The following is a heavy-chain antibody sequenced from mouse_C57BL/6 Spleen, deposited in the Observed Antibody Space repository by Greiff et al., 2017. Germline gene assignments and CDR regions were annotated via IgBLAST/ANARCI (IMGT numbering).Heavy chain of an antibody. V-gene: IGHV14-4*01. D-gene: IGHD2-3*01. Sequence: EVQLQQSGAELVRPGASVKLSCTASGFNIKDDYMHWVKQRPEQGLEWIGWIDPENGDTEYASKFQGKATITADTSSNTAYLQLSSLTSEDTSVYYCTTKDSVGGYFAWFAYWGQGTLVTVSA. CDR3: TTKDSVGGYFAWFAY. CDR1: GFNIKDDY. J-gene: IGHJ3*01. CDR2: IDPENGDT.